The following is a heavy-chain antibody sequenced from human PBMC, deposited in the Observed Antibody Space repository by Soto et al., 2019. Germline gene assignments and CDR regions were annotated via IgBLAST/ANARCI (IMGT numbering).Heavy chain of an antibody. CDR2: IDPRDSYT. J-gene: IGHJ6*02. Sequence: GESLKISCKASGFSFTSHLISWVRQMPGKGLEWMGRIDPRDSYTNYSPAFEGRLIISADKSITTAYLQWSSLQASDTAMYYCARSRRGAYSSGWYSPSGYYNYGIDFSGQGTKVTVSS. CDR3: ARSRRGAYSSGWYSPSGYYNYGIDF. V-gene: IGHV5-10-1*01. CDR1: GFSFTSHL. D-gene: IGHD6-19*01.